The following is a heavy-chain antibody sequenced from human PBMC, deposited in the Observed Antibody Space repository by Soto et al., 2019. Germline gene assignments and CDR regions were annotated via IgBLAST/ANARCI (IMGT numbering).Heavy chain of an antibody. D-gene: IGHD1-26*01. Sequence: GGSLRLSCAASGFTFSSSSMNWVRQAPGKGLEWVSYISSSISAIYYTDSVKGRFTISRDNAKNSLYLQMNSLRAEDTAVYYCARDLRGSSGNYGPAYWGQGTLVTVSS. J-gene: IGHJ4*02. V-gene: IGHV3-48*01. CDR1: GFTFSSSS. CDR3: ARDLRGSSGNYGPAY. CDR2: ISSSISAI.